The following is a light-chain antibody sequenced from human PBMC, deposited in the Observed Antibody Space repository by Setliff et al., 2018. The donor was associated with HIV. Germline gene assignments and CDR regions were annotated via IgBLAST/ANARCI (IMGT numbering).Light chain of an antibody. V-gene: IGLV2-8*01. Sequence: QSALTQPPSASGSPGQSVTISCIGTSSDVGGYNYVSWYQQHPGKAPKLMIYGVDKRPSGVPDRFSGYKSGNTASLTVSGLQAEDEADYYCSSYAGSIYYVFGTGTKVTVL. CDR2: GVD. J-gene: IGLJ1*01. CDR3: SSYAGSIYYV. CDR1: SSDVGGYNY.